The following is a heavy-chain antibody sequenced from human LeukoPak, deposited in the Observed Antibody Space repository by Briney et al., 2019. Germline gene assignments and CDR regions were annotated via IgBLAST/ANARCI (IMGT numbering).Heavy chain of an antibody. V-gene: IGHV5-51*01. Sequence: GASLKISCKGFGFTFMNYLIAWVRQIPDKGLEFMGLFYPSDSDTRYSPSFQGQFTISADKSIRTAYLQWSSLKAWDAAMYYCARSDQLPDYFDSWGQGSLVTVSS. CDR2: FYPSDSDT. CDR1: GFTFMNYL. D-gene: IGHD2-2*01. J-gene: IGHJ4*02. CDR3: ARSDQLPDYFDS.